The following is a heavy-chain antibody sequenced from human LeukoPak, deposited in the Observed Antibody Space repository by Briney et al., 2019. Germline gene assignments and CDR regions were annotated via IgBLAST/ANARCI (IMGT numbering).Heavy chain of an antibody. CDR2: INAGNGNT. CDR3: ARSGYQLLTRLFDY. V-gene: IGHV1-3*01. CDR1: GYTFTSYA. Sequence: ASVKVSCKPSGYTFTSYAMHWVRQAPGQRLEWMGWINAGNGNTKYSQKFQGRVTITRDTSASTAYMELSSLRSEDTAVYYCARSGYQLLTRLFDYWGQGTLVTVSS. D-gene: IGHD2-2*01. J-gene: IGHJ4*02.